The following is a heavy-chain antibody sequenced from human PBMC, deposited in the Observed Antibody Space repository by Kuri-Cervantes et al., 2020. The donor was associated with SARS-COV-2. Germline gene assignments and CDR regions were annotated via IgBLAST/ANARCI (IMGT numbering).Heavy chain of an antibody. D-gene: IGHD3/OR15-3a*01. Sequence: SETLSLTCTVSGGSISSHYWSWIRQPPGKGLEWIGYIYYSGSTNYNPSLKSRVTISVDTSKNQLTLKLSSVTAADTAVYYCARADSGIDYWGQGTLVTVSS. CDR1: GGSISSHY. J-gene: IGHJ4*02. V-gene: IGHV4-59*11. CDR2: IYYSGST. CDR3: ARADSGIDY.